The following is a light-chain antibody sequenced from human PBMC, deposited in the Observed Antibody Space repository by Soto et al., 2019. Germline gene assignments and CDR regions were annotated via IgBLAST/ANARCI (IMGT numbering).Light chain of an antibody. CDR2: GAS. CDR3: QQYDNWPQT. V-gene: IGKV3-15*01. Sequence: EIVMTQSPATLSLSPGERATLSCRASQSVSSNLAWYQQKPGQAPRLLIYGASTRATGIPARFSGTGSGTDFTLTVSSLQSEDFAVYYCQQYDNWPQTFGQGTKVDI. CDR1: QSVSSN. J-gene: IGKJ1*01.